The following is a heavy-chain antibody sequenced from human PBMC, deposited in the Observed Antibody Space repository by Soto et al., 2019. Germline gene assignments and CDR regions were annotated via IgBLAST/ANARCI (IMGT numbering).Heavy chain of an antibody. J-gene: IGHJ4*02. V-gene: IGHV3-23*01. D-gene: IGHD1-26*01. CDR3: ARGGSGSYPGDFGS. CDR2: ISTSGDST. CDR1: GITFSSYA. Sequence: GGSLRLSCAASGITFSSYAMHWVRQAPGKGLEWVSVISTSGDSTYYADSMRGRFTISRDNSRNTLYLQMSSLRAGDTALYYCARGGSGSYPGDFGSWGQGTLVTVSS.